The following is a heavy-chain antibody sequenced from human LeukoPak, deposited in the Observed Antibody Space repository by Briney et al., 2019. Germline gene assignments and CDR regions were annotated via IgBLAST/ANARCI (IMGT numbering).Heavy chain of an antibody. CDR2: IRGSGGFT. V-gene: IGHV3-23*01. CDR1: GFTFTTYG. D-gene: IGHD1-26*01. Sequence: PGGSLRLSCAATGFTFTTYGMTWVRQAPGKGLEWVSSIRGSGGFTYYADSVKGRFTISRDNSKNTLYLQINSLRAEDTAVYYCVRGTWGFDPWGQGTLVTVSS. CDR3: VRGTWGFDP. J-gene: IGHJ5*02.